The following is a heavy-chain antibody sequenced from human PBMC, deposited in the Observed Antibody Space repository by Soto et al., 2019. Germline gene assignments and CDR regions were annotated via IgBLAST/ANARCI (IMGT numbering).Heavy chain of an antibody. J-gene: IGHJ4*02. CDR3: AKRYSSTWYYFDY. Sequence: EVQLLESGGGLVQPGGSLRLSCAASGFTFSSYAMSWVRQAPGKGLEWVSEVTGSGGTTYYADSVKGRFTISRDNFKNTLYLQMNSLRAEDTAVYYCAKRYSSTWYYFDYWGQGTLVTVSS. V-gene: IGHV3-23*01. CDR1: GFTFSSYA. D-gene: IGHD6-13*01. CDR2: VTGSGGTT.